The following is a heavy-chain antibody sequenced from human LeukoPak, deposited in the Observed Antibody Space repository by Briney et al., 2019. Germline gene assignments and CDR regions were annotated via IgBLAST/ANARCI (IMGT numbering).Heavy chain of an antibody. J-gene: IGHJ6*02. CDR2: INHSGST. CDR1: GGSFGGYY. CDR3: ARGLRIDSSGYYSYYYGMDV. D-gene: IGHD3-22*01. V-gene: IGHV4-34*01. Sequence: SETLSLTCAVYGGSFGGYYWSWIRQPPGKGLEWIGEINHSGSTNYNPSLKSRVTISVDTSKNQFSLKLSSVTAADTAVYYCARGLRIDSSGYYSYYYGMDVWGQGTTVTVSS.